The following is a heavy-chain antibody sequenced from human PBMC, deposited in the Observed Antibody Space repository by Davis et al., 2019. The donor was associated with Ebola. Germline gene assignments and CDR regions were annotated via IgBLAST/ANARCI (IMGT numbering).Heavy chain of an antibody. D-gene: IGHD3-22*01. CDR1: GFTVSNNY. CDR3: ARDFSPDSSGSGY. CDR2: LYSGGTT. J-gene: IGHJ4*02. Sequence: PGGSLRLSCAASGFTVSNNYMSWVRQAPGKGLEWVSVLYSGGTTYYADSVKGRFTISRDNSKNTLYLQMNSLRAEDTAVYYCARDFSPDSSGSGYWGQGTLVTVSS. V-gene: IGHV3-53*01.